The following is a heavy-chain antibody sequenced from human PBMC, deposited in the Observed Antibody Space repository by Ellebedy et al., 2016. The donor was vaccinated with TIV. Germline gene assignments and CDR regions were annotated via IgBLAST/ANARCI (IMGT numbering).Heavy chain of an antibody. CDR1: GYTFTGYY. CDR2: INPNSGGT. Sequence: ASVKVSXXASGYTFTGYYMHWVRQAPGQGLEWMGWINPNSGGTNYAQKFQGRVTITRDTSASTAYMELSSLRSEDTAVYYCARLGPLRRLYGMDVWGQGTTVTVSS. D-gene: IGHD4-17*01. CDR3: ARLGPLRRLYGMDV. J-gene: IGHJ6*02. V-gene: IGHV1-2*02.